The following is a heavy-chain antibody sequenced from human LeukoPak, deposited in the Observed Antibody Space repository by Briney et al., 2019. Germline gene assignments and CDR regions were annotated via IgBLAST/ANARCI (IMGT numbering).Heavy chain of an antibody. J-gene: IGHJ4*02. V-gene: IGHV3-11*01. D-gene: IGHD3-22*01. CDR1: GFTFSDYY. CDR3: ARETRDYDSSANFDY. CDR2: ISSSGSTI. Sequence: GGSLRLSCAASGFTFSDYYMSWIRQAPGKGLEWVSYISSSGSTIYYADSVKGRFTISRDNAKNSLYLQMNGLRAEDTAVYYCARETRDYDSSANFDYWGQGTLVTVSS.